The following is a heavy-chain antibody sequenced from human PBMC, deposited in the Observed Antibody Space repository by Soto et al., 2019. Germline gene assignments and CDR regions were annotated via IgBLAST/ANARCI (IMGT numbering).Heavy chain of an antibody. CDR3: ARGGLEPFDH. Sequence: GGSLRLSCAASGFPFSSYAMTWVRQAPGKGLEWVSRISDYGRINYADSVKDRFIISRDDARSELYLQLNDLRVEDTATYYCARGGLEPFDHWGQGALVTVSS. CDR1: GFPFSSYA. D-gene: IGHD1-1*01. CDR2: ISDYGRI. J-gene: IGHJ4*02. V-gene: IGHV3-21*06.